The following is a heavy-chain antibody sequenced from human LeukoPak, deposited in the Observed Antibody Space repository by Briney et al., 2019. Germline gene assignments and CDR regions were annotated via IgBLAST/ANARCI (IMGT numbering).Heavy chain of an antibody. CDR3: ARADFWSGYPIFDY. CDR1: GYTFTGYY. CDR2: INPNSGGT. V-gene: IGHV1-2*06. Sequence: GASVKVSCKASGYTFTGYYMHWVRQAPGQGLEWMGRINPNSGGTNYAQEFQGRVTMTRDTSISTAYMELSRLRSDDTAVYYCARADFWSGYPIFDYWGQGTLVTVSS. J-gene: IGHJ4*02. D-gene: IGHD3-3*01.